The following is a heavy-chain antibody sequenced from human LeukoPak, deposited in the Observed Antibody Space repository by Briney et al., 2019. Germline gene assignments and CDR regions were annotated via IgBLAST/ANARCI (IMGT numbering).Heavy chain of an antibody. V-gene: IGHV3-30*18. Sequence: PGRSLRLSCAASGFTFSSYGMHWVRQAPGKGLEWVAVISYDGSNKYYADSVKGRFTISRDNSKNTLYLQMNSLRAEDTAVYYCAKDPGSGWILFDYWGQGTLVTVSS. D-gene: IGHD6-19*01. CDR2: ISYDGSNK. J-gene: IGHJ4*02. CDR3: AKDPGSGWILFDY. CDR1: GFTFSSYG.